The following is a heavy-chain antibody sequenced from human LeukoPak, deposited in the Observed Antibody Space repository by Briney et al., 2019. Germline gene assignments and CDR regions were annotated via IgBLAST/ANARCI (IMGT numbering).Heavy chain of an antibody. CDR3: ARVGFGEFDWFVP. CDR1: GFTFSSYE. Sequence: GSLRLSCAASGFTFSSYEMNWVRQAPGKELEWVSYISSSGSTIYYADSVKGRFTISRDNAKNSLYLQMNSLRAEDTAVYYCARVGFGEFDWFVPWGQGTLVTVSS. J-gene: IGHJ5*02. D-gene: IGHD3-10*01. V-gene: IGHV3-48*03. CDR2: ISSSGSTI.